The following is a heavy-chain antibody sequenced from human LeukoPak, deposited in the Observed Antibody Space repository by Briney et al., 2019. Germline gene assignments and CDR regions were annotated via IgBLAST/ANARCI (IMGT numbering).Heavy chain of an antibody. Sequence: GGSLRLSCVASRFTFSNYWMSWVRQAPGKGLEWVANINQDGSKKPYADSMKGRFTISRDNAKESLYLQLNSLRADDTAVYYCAREAVDPYYFDYWGQGTLVTVSS. CDR1: RFTFSNYW. D-gene: IGHD6-19*01. CDR3: AREAVDPYYFDY. V-gene: IGHV3-7*03. J-gene: IGHJ4*02. CDR2: INQDGSKK.